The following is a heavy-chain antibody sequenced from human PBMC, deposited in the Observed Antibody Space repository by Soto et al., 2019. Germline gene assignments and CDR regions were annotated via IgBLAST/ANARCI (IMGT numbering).Heavy chain of an antibody. Sequence: QVQLVQSGAEVKKPGASVKVSCKASGYTFTSYYIHWVRQAPGQGLEWMGIINPGGGSTDYAQKFQGRVTMTRDTSTSTVYMELSSLRSEDTAVFYCTIPDSGTQAFDVWGQGTMVTVSS. CDR2: INPGGGST. D-gene: IGHD1-26*01. V-gene: IGHV1-46*03. J-gene: IGHJ3*01. CDR1: GYTFTSYY. CDR3: TIPDSGTQAFDV.